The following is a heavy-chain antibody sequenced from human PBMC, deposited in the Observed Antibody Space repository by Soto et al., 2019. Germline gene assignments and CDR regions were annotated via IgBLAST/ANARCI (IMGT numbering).Heavy chain of an antibody. D-gene: IGHD5-12*01. CDR2: IYHSGST. Sequence: QLQLQESGSGLVKPSQTLSLTCAVSGGSISSGGYSWSWIRQPPGKGLEWIGYIYHSGSTYYNPSLKSRVTLSGDRSKNQFSLKLSSVTAADTAVYSCAAGGGLPRYYWGQGTLVTVSS. CDR3: AAGGGLPRYY. J-gene: IGHJ4*02. V-gene: IGHV4-30-2*01. CDR1: GGSISSGGYS.